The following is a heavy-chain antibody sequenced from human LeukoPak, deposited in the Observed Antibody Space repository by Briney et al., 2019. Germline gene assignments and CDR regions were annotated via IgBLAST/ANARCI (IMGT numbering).Heavy chain of an antibody. CDR2: IYTSGST. Sequence: SETLSLTCTVSGGSISSGSYYWSWIRQPAGKGLEWIGRIYTSGSTNYNPSLKSRVTISVDTSKNQFSLKLSSVTAADTAVYYCARDNWYDPNWFDPWGQGTLVTVSS. V-gene: IGHV4-61*02. J-gene: IGHJ5*02. CDR1: GGSISSGSYY. CDR3: ARDNWYDPNWFDP. D-gene: IGHD1-1*01.